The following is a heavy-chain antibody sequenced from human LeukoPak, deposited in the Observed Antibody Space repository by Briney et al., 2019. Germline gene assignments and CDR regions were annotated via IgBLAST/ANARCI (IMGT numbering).Heavy chain of an antibody. CDR2: HSGDGDST. Sequence: PGVSLRLSCAASGFTFDDYAMHWVRQAPGQGLEWVYIHSGDGDSTTYAHSVKGRFTISRENSNISLYLQMNSLRTEDTALYYCAKDLCGGDCYIHDYWGQGTRVSVSS. J-gene: IGHJ4*02. CDR1: GFTFDDYA. D-gene: IGHD2-21*02. CDR3: AKDLCGGDCYIHDY. V-gene: IGHV3-43*02.